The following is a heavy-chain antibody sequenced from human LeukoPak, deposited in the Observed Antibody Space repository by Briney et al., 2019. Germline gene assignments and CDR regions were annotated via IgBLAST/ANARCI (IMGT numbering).Heavy chain of an antibody. J-gene: IGHJ6*03. Sequence: PSETLSLTCTVSGGSISSYYWSWIRQPPGKGLEWIGYIYTSGSTNYNPSLKSRVTISVDTSKNQFSLKLSSVTAANTAVYYCARRIAARSDSYYYYYYMDVWGKGTTVTVSS. V-gene: IGHV4-4*09. D-gene: IGHD6-6*01. CDR2: IYTSGST. CDR3: ARRIAARSDSYYYYYYMDV. CDR1: GGSISSYY.